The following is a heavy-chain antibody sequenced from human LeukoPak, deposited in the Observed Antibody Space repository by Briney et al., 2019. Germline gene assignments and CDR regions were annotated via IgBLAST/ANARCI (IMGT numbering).Heavy chain of an antibody. Sequence: SETLSLTCTVSGYSISSGYYWGWIRQPPGKGLEWIGSIYHSGSTYYNPSLKSRVTISVDTSKNQFSLKLSSVTAADTAVYYCARVLSTVTPGPYYYYYMDVWGQGTTVTVSS. CDR1: GYSISSGYY. CDR2: IYHSGST. CDR3: ARVLSTVTPGPYYYYYMDV. J-gene: IGHJ6*03. V-gene: IGHV4-38-2*02. D-gene: IGHD4-17*01.